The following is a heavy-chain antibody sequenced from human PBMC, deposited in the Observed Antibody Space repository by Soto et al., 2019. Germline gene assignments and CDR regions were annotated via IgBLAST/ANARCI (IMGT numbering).Heavy chain of an antibody. Sequence: ASVKVSCKASGYTFTSYGISWVRQAPGQGLEWMGWTSAYNGNTNYAQKLQGRVTMTTDTSTSTAYMELRSLRSDDTAVYYCARDQAMVTFFDYWGQGTLVTVSS. J-gene: IGHJ4*02. CDR3: ARDQAMVTFFDY. D-gene: IGHD5-18*01. V-gene: IGHV1-18*01. CDR2: TSAYNGNT. CDR1: GYTFTSYG.